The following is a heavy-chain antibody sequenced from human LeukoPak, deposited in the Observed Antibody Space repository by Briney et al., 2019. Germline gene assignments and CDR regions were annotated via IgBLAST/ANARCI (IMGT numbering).Heavy chain of an antibody. V-gene: IGHV3-30*02. CDR3: AKGRGIAVAGTHFDY. D-gene: IGHD6-19*01. Sequence: GGSLRLSCAASGFTFSSYEMNWVRQAPGKVLDWVAFIRHDGSNKYYADSVKGRFTISRDNAKSSLYLQMNSLRAEDTALYYCAKGRGIAVAGTHFDYWGQGTLVTVSS. J-gene: IGHJ4*02. CDR2: IRHDGSNK. CDR1: GFTFSSYE.